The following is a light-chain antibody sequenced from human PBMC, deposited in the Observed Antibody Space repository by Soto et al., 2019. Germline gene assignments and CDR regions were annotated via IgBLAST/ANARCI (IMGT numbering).Light chain of an antibody. CDR2: GAS. CDR1: QSITNNY. Sequence: EIVLTQSPGTLSLSPGERATLSCRASQSITNNYLAWYQQKPGRAHRLLIYGASSRATGIPDRFSGSGSGTDINLTISRLEPEDFAMYYCQQYGYLVTFGGGTKVEIK. J-gene: IGKJ4*01. V-gene: IGKV3-20*01. CDR3: QQYGYLVT.